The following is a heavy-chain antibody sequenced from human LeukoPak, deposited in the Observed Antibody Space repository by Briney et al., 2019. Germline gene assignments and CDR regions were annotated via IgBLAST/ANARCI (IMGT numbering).Heavy chain of an antibody. D-gene: IGHD6-13*01. J-gene: IGHJ3*02. V-gene: IGHV3-7*01. CDR2: IKRDGSEK. CDR3: VREASGGTKGVSGTFDI. CDR1: GFTFSYYA. Sequence: PGGSLRLSCAASGFTFSYYAMNWVRQAPGKGLEWVASIKRDGSEKYYVDSVKGRFTISRDNSKNSVYLQMNSLRGEDTAVYYCVREASGGTKGVSGTFDIWGQGTLVTVSS.